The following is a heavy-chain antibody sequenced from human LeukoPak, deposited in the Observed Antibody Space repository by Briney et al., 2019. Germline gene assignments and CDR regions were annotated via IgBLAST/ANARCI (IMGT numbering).Heavy chain of an antibody. CDR2: IYYSGST. CDR3: ARGFDDSRSGFDY. V-gene: IGHV4-59*01. CDR1: GGSISSYY. Sequence: SETLSLTCTVSGGSISSYYWSWIRQPPGKGLEWIGYIYYSGSTNYNPSLKSRVTISVDTPKNQFSLKLSSVTAADTAVYYCARGFDDSRSGFDYWGQGTLVTVSS. D-gene: IGHD3-9*01. J-gene: IGHJ4*02.